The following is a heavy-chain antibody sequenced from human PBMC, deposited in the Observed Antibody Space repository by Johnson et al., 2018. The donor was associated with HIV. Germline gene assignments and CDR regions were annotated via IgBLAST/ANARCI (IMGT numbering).Heavy chain of an antibody. V-gene: IGHV3-30*03. CDR2: ISYDGSNK. Sequence: QEKLVESGGGLVKPGGSLRLSCVASGFTFSDYYMSWIRQAPGKGLEWVAIISYDGSNKYYADSVKGRFTISRDNSKNTLYLQMNSLRAEDTALYYCARGGQLVAFDIWGQGTMVTVSS. J-gene: IGHJ3*02. D-gene: IGHD6-6*01. CDR3: ARGGQLVAFDI. CDR1: GFTFSDYY.